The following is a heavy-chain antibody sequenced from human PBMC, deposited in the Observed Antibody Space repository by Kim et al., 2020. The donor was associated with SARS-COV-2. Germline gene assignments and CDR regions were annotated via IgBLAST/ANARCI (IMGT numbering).Heavy chain of an antibody. CDR1: GFTFTNYG. CDR3: ARVAQQHLDYYFDY. V-gene: IGHV1-18*04. Sequence: ASVKVSCKASGFTFTNYGITWVRQAPGQGLEWMGWISAYNGDRKYAQRVQGRVTMSTDTSTSTAHMELRSLRSDDTAVYYCARVAQQHLDYYFDYWGQGTLVTVSS. D-gene: IGHD6-13*01. J-gene: IGHJ4*02. CDR2: ISAYNGDR.